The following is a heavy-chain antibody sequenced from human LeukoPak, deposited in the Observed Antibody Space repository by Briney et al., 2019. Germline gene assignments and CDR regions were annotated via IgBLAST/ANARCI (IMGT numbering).Heavy chain of an antibody. D-gene: IGHD2-15*01. CDR1: GGSISSYY. V-gene: IGHV4-59*01. CDR2: IYYSGST. CDR3: ARGAAATY. J-gene: IGHJ4*02. Sequence: SETLSLTCTVSGGSISSYYWSWIRQPPGKGLEWIGNIYYSGSTNYNPSLKSRVTISVDTSKNQFSLRLSSVTAADTAVYYCARGAAATYWGQGTLVTVSS.